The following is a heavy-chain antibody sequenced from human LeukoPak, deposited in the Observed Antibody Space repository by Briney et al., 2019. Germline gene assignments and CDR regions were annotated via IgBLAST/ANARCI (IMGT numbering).Heavy chain of an antibody. V-gene: IGHV3-48*04. Sequence: GGSLRLSCAASGFTFSTHGMHWVRQAPGKGLEWVSYISSSGSTIYYADSVKGRFTISRDNAKNSLYLQMNSLRAEDTAVYYCARDQAPITMVRGGQIDYWGQGTLVTVSS. CDR1: GFTFSTHG. D-gene: IGHD3-10*01. CDR2: ISSSGSTI. CDR3: ARDQAPITMVRGGQIDY. J-gene: IGHJ4*02.